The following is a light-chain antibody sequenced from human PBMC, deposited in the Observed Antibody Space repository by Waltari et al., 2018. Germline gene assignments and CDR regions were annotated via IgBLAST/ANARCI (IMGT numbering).Light chain of an antibody. CDR2: GAS. CDR1: QSAASIY. J-gene: IGKJ2*01. V-gene: IGKV3-20*01. CDR3: QQYGDSPLYT. Sequence: EYVLTQSPGPLSLSPGERATLPCRASQSAASIYLAWYQQKPGQAPRLLIYGASNRATGIPDRFSGSGSGKDFTLTISRLEPEDFAVYYCQQYGDSPLYTFGRGTKLEIK.